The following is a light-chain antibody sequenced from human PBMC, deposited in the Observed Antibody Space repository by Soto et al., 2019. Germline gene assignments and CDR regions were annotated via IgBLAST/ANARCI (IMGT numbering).Light chain of an antibody. Sequence: DIVMTQSPDSLVVSLGERATINCKSSQSVLYSSNKKNYLAWYQQRPGQSPRLLIYWASTRESGVPARFSGSASETDFTLTISNLQAEDVAVCYCEQYYSTSGWTFGQGTKVEIK. CDR2: WAS. CDR3: EQYYSTSGWT. J-gene: IGKJ1*01. CDR1: QSVLYSSNKKNY. V-gene: IGKV4-1*01.